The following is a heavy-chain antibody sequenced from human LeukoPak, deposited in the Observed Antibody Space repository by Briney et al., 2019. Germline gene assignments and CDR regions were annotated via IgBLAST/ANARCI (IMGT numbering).Heavy chain of an antibody. CDR3: ARDLGDIVVVPAASPFDY. J-gene: IGHJ4*02. CDR1: GYTFTSYG. V-gene: IGHV1-18*01. D-gene: IGHD2-2*01. Sequence: GASVKVSCKASGYTFTSYGISWVRQAPGQGLEWMGWISAYKGNTNYAQKLQGRVTMTTDTSTSTAYMELRSLRSDDTAVYYCARDLGDIVVVPAASPFDYWGQGTLVTVSS. CDR2: ISAYKGNT.